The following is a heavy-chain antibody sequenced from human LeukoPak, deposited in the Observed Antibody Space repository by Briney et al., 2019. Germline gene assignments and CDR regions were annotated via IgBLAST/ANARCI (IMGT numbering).Heavy chain of an antibody. CDR1: RFPFIEYS. CDR3: ARDHNYAFDN. CDR2: IGIDSGNT. Sequence: GGSLRLSCTASRFPFIEYSMNWVRQVPGKGLEWISYIGIDSGNTKYADSVRGRFTISADKAKNSLYLQMNSLRVEDTAVYYCARDHNYAFDNWGQGTLVSVAS. J-gene: IGHJ4*02. D-gene: IGHD1-1*01. V-gene: IGHV3-48*01.